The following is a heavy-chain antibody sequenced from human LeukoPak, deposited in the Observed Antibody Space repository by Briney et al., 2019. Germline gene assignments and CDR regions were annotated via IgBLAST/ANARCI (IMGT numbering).Heavy chain of an antibody. CDR2: ISSSSSYI. V-gene: IGHV3-21*01. D-gene: IGHD3-3*01. J-gene: IGHJ6*02. Sequence: GGSLRLSCAASGFTFSSYSMNWVCQAPGKGREWVSSISSSSSYIYYADSVKGRFTISRDNAKNSLYLQMNSLRAEDTAVYYCARDLYDYDFWSGYFPSYYYYGMDVWGQGTTVTVSS. CDR3: ARDLYDYDFWSGYFPSYYYYGMDV. CDR1: GFTFSSYS.